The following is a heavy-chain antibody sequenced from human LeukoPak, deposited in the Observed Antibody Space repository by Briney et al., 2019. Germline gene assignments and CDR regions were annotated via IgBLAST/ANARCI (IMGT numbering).Heavy chain of an antibody. CDR3: ASVDSSGYYRHFDY. CDR2: IWYDGSDK. J-gene: IGHJ4*02. Sequence: AGGSLRLSCTASGFTFSNYGMHWVRQAPGKGLEWVAVIWYDGSDKYHADSVKGRFTISRDNSKNTLYLQMNSLRVEDTAVYYCASVDSSGYYRHFDYWGQGTLVTVSS. V-gene: IGHV3-33*01. D-gene: IGHD3-22*01. CDR1: GFTFSNYG.